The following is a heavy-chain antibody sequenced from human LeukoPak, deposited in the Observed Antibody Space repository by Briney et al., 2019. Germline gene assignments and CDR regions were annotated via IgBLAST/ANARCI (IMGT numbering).Heavy chain of an antibody. CDR2: IYYSGST. CDR1: GGSISSSSYY. D-gene: IGHD2-2*01. J-gene: IGHJ6*03. Sequence: SETLSLTCTVSGGSISSSSYYWGWIRQPPGKGLEWIGSIYYSGSTYYNPSLKSRVTISVDTSKNQFSLKLSSVTAADTAVYYCARVVPAATTYYYYYYMDVWGKGTTVTISS. CDR3: ARVVPAATTYYYYYYMDV. V-gene: IGHV4-39*01.